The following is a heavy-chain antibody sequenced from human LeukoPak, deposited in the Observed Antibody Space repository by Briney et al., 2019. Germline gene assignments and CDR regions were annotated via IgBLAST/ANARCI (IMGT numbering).Heavy chain of an antibody. CDR3: ASRPDQHLLYYFGL. Sequence: EASVKVSCKASGYTFTGYYMHWVRQAPGQGLEWMGWINPNSGGTKYAQKFQGRVTMTSDASISTAYMELSSLRSDDTAVYYFASRPDQHLLYYFGLWGQGNLVTVSP. J-gene: IGHJ4*01. D-gene: IGHD2-15*01. V-gene: IGHV1-2*02. CDR1: GYTFTGYY. CDR2: INPNSGGT.